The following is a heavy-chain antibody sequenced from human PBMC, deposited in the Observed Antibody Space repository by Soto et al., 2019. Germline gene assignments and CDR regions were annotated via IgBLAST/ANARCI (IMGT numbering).Heavy chain of an antibody. CDR1: GYSFSSYG. J-gene: IGHJ6*02. CDR2: VSANNGHT. Sequence: ASVKVSCKASGYSFSSYGISWVRRAPGQGLEWMGWVSANNGHTNYAQNLQGRVSMTTDTSTSTAYMELRGLTFDDTAVYYCARDIESVTAKHFFYYYAMDVWGQGTTVTVSS. V-gene: IGHV1-18*01. D-gene: IGHD2-8*01. CDR3: ARDIESVTAKHFFYYYAMDV.